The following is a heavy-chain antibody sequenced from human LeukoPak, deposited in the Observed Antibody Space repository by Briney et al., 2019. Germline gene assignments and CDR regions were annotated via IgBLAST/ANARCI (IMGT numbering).Heavy chain of an antibody. D-gene: IGHD5-12*01. V-gene: IGHV4-39*07. CDR1: GGSISSSSYY. CDR3: ARWLEPPSRYFDH. CDR2: IYYSGST. Sequence: SETLSLTCTVSGGSISSSSYYWGWIRQPPGKGLEWIGSIYYSGSTYYNPSLKSRVTISVDTSKNQFSLKLSSVTAADTAVYYCARWLEPPSRYFDHWGHGILVTVSS. J-gene: IGHJ4*01.